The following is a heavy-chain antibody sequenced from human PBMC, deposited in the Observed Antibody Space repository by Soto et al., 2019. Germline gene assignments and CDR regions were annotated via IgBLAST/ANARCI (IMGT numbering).Heavy chain of an antibody. J-gene: IGHJ3*02. CDR3: AHIWVRGGSNFWRFEEDAFDI. Sequence: SGPTLVNPTPTLTLTCTFSGFSLSPSGVGVGWIRQPPGKALEWLALIYWDDDKRYSPSLKSRLTITKDTSKNQVVLTMTNMDPVDTATYYCAHIWVRGGSNFWRFEEDAFDIWGQGTMVTVSS. D-gene: IGHD3-3*01. V-gene: IGHV2-5*02. CDR1: GFSLSPSGVG. CDR2: IYWDDDK.